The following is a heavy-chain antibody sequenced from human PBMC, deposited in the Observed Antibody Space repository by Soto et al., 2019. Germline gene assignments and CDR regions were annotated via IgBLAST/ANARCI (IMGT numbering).Heavy chain of an antibody. D-gene: IGHD2-15*01. Sequence: SVNVSCKASGGTFSSYAISWVRQAPGQGLEWMGGIIPIFGTANYAQKFQGRVTITADKSTSTAYMELSSLRSEDTAVYYCARGPPGLYCFDYWGQGTLVTVSS. J-gene: IGHJ4*02. CDR3: ARGPPGLYCFDY. CDR1: GGTFSSYA. CDR2: IIPIFGTA. V-gene: IGHV1-69*06.